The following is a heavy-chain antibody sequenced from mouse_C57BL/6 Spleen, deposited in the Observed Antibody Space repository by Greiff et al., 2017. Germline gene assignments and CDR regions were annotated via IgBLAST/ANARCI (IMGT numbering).Heavy chain of an antibody. D-gene: IGHD2-3*01. J-gene: IGHJ1*03. Sequence: QVQLQQPGAELVRPGSSVKLSCKASGYTFTSYWMDWVKQRPGQGLEWIGNIYPSDSETPYNQKFKDKATLTVNKSSSAAYMQLSSLTSEDSAVYYCARSDDGYSHWYFDVRGTGTTVTVSS. CDR2: IYPSDSET. V-gene: IGHV1-61*01. CDR1: GYTFTSYW. CDR3: ARSDDGYSHWYFDV.